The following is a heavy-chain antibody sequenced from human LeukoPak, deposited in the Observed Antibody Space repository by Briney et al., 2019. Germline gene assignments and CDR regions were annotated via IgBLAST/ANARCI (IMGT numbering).Heavy chain of an antibody. J-gene: IGHJ6*02. Sequence: SETLSLTCTVSGGSISSGGYAWSWIRQHPGKGLEWIGYIYYSGSTYYNPSLKSRVTISVDTSKNQFSLKLSSVTAADTAVYYCARVAVTTNYYYYGMDVWGQGTTVTVSS. CDR3: ARVAVTTNYYYYGMDV. CDR2: IYYSGST. D-gene: IGHD4-17*01. V-gene: IGHV4-31*03. CDR1: GGSISSGGYA.